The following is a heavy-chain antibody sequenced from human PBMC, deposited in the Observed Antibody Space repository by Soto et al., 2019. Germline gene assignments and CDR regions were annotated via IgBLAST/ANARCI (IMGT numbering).Heavy chain of an antibody. J-gene: IGHJ5*02. Sequence: ASGKVSCKASGYTFTSYDINWVRQATGQGLEWMGWMNPNSGNTAYAQKFLGRVTMTRNTSISTAYMELSSLRSEDTAVYYCARERTRGLDPWGQGTLVTVSS. CDR3: ARERTRGLDP. CDR1: GYTFTSYD. CDR2: MNPNSGNT. V-gene: IGHV1-8*01.